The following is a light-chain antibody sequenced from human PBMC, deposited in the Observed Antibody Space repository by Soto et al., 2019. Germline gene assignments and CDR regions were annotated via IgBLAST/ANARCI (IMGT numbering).Light chain of an antibody. CDR2: DVN. V-gene: IGLV2-14*01. CDR3: GSYTTSGSVV. Sequence: QSALTQPASVSGSPGQSIAISCTGTSSDVGAYNYVSWYQQHSGKAPKLIIYDVNNRPSGVSNRFSGSKSGNTASLTISGLQAEDEADYYCGSYTTSGSVVFGGGTKLTVL. CDR1: SSDVGAYNY. J-gene: IGLJ2*01.